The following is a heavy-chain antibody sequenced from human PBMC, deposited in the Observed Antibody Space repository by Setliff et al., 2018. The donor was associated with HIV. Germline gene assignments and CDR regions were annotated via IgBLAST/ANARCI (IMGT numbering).Heavy chain of an antibody. J-gene: IGHJ4*02. Sequence: ASVKVSCKASGYTFTGYYMHWVRLAPGLGLEWMGWINPHSGNTDFAQRFQGRITMTRDTSINTVYMELSRLRSDDTAVYYCARGPITMIVVYFDYWGQGTLVTVSS. CDR2: INPHSGNT. CDR3: ARGPITMIVVYFDY. V-gene: IGHV1-2*02. CDR1: GYTFTGYY. D-gene: IGHD3-22*01.